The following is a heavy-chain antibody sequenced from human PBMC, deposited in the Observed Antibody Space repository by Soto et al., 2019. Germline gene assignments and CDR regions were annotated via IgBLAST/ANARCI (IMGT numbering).Heavy chain of an antibody. Sequence: QVQLVQSGAEVKKPGSSVKVSCKASGGTFSSYAISWVRQAPGQGLEWMGGIIPIFGTANYAQKFQGRVTITADESTSTAYMELSSLRSEDTAVYYCARSIVVVVAASTPYYYYGMDVWGQGTTVTVSS. CDR1: GGTFSSYA. J-gene: IGHJ6*02. V-gene: IGHV1-69*12. D-gene: IGHD2-15*01. CDR3: ARSIVVVVAASTPYYYYGMDV. CDR2: IIPIFGTA.